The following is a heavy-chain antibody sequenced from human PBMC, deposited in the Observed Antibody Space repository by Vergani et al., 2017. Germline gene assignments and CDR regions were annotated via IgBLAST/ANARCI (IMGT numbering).Heavy chain of an antibody. V-gene: IGHV4-61*02. Sequence: QVQLQESGPGLVKPSQTLSLSCTVPGASINSDNYYWSWMRQRAGKPLEWIGHFDTFGATQYNPSLNDRVTISPDTAMSQVSLTLTSVTAADTAVYYCGKTSLFGAVDQWGPGSLVTVSS. CDR3: GKTSLFGAVDQ. CDR2: FDTFGAT. D-gene: IGHD3-10*01. CDR1: GASINSDNYY. J-gene: IGHJ4*02.